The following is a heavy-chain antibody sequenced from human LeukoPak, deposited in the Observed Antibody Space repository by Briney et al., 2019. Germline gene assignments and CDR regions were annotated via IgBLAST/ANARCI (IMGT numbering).Heavy chain of an antibody. D-gene: IGHD3-3*01. Sequence: GGSLRLSCTASGFTFSSYSMHWVRQAPGKGLEWVAVILYDGSNKNYAESVKGRFTISRDNSKNTLYLQMNSLRAEDTAVYYCAKGIWSGYSYYFDYWGQGTLVTVSS. CDR3: AKGIWSGYSYYFDY. J-gene: IGHJ4*02. CDR1: GFTFSSYS. V-gene: IGHV3-30-3*01. CDR2: ILYDGSNK.